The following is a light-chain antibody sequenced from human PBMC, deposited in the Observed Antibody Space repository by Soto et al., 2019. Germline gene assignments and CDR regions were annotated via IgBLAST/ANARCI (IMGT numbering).Light chain of an antibody. V-gene: IGLV2-14*01. CDR2: DVS. Sequence: QSVLTQPASVSGSPGQSITISCTGASSEVGDYKYVSWYQQHPGKVPKLMIFDVSNRPSGVSNRFSGSKSGNTASLTISGLQAEDEADYYCSSYTGGDVVFGGGTQLTVL. J-gene: IGLJ2*01. CDR3: SSYTGGDVV. CDR1: SSEVGDYKY.